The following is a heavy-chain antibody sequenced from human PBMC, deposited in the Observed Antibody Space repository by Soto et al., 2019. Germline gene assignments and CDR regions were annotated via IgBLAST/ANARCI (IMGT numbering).Heavy chain of an antibody. CDR3: ARDRRYDILTGYYIAGSWFDP. Sequence: SVKVSCKASGGTFSSYAISWVRQAPGQGLEWMGGIIPIFGTANYAQKFQGRVKITADESTSTAYMELSSLRSEDTAVYYCARDRRYDILTGYYIAGSWFDPWGQGTLVTVSS. V-gene: IGHV1-69*13. J-gene: IGHJ5*02. D-gene: IGHD3-9*01. CDR2: IIPIFGTA. CDR1: GGTFSSYA.